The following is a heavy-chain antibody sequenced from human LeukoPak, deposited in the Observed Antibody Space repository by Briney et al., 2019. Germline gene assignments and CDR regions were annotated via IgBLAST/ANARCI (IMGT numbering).Heavy chain of an antibody. CDR1: GSSISSDYY. CDR3: AGAPYNFWSTYLDY. V-gene: IGHV4-38-2*01. CDR2: ISHGGST. D-gene: IGHD3-3*01. Sequence: PETLSLTCAVSGSSISSDYYWGWIRQPPGKGLEWIGSISHGGSTYYSPSLKSRLTISVDTSKNQFSLNLSSVTAADTAVYYCAGAPYNFWSTYLDYWGQGTLATVSS. J-gene: IGHJ4*02.